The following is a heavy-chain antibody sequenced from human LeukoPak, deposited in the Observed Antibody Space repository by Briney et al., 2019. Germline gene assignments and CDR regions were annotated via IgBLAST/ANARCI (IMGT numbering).Heavy chain of an antibody. J-gene: IGHJ4*02. CDR2: MNPNSGNT. Sequence: ASVKVSCKASGYTFTSNDINWVRQATGQGPEWMGWMNPNSGNTGYAQKFQGRISMTRNTSISTAYMELRSLRSEDTAVYYCARGREYSTGPGFDYWGQGTLVTVSS. V-gene: IGHV1-8*01. CDR1: GYTFTSND. D-gene: IGHD2-8*02. CDR3: ARGREYSTGPGFDY.